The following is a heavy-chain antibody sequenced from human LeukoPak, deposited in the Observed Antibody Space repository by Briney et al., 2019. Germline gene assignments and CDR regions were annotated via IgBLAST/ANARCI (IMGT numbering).Heavy chain of an antibody. V-gene: IGHV2-70*16. D-gene: IGHD1-7*01. J-gene: IGHJ3*02. CDR1: GVSLSTSGMC. Sequence: KESGPVLVKPTQTLTLTCTFSGVSLSTSGMCVSWIRQPPGKALEWLARIDWDDDKFYSTSLKTRLTISKDTSKNQVVLTMTNMDPVDTATYYCARMSPANENYCSRYAFDIWGQGTMVTVSS. CDR3: ARMSPANENYCSRYAFDI. CDR2: IDWDDDK.